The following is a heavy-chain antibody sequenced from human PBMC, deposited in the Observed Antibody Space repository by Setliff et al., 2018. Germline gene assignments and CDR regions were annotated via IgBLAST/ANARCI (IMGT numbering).Heavy chain of an antibody. D-gene: IGHD1-26*01. CDR2: IYTSGST. CDR3: ARKGISALSGAFDM. V-gene: IGHV4-4*07. J-gene: IGHJ3*02. CDR1: GGSISNYY. Sequence: SETLSLTCTVSGGSISNYYWSWIRQPAGKGLEWIGRIYTSGSTNYNPSLKSRVTMSVDPSKNQFSLKLSSVTAADTAVYYCARKGISALSGAFDMWGQGTRVTVS.